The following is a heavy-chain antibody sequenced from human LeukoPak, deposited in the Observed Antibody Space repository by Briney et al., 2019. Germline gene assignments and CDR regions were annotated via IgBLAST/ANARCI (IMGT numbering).Heavy chain of an antibody. CDR3: VGSPGGYYDSSNGFDY. Sequence: SETLSLTRTVSGGSISSSSYYWGWIRQPPGKGLEWIGSIYYSGSTYYNPSLKSRVTISVDTSKNQFSLKLSSVTAADTAVYYCVGSPGGYYDSSNGFDYWGQGTLVTVSS. CDR1: GGSISSSSYY. D-gene: IGHD3-22*01. J-gene: IGHJ4*02. V-gene: IGHV4-39*01. CDR2: IYYSGST.